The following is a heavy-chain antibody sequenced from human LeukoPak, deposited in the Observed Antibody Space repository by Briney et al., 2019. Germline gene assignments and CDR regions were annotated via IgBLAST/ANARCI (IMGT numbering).Heavy chain of an antibody. CDR1: GFTFSSYA. Sequence: GGSLRLSCAASGFTFSSYAMSWVRQAPGKGLGWVSAISGSGGSTYYADSVKGQFTISRDNSKNTLYLQMNSLRAEDTAVYYCAKELTHYDILTGWYNWFDPWGQGTLVTVSS. CDR2: ISGSGGST. J-gene: IGHJ5*02. V-gene: IGHV3-23*01. CDR3: AKELTHYDILTGWYNWFDP. D-gene: IGHD3-9*01.